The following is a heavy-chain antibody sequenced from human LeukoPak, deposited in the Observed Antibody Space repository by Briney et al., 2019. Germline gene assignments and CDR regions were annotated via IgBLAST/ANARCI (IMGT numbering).Heavy chain of an antibody. CDR3: AKAVHSGVYGGYYFDY. V-gene: IGHV3-23*01. Sequence: GGSLRLSCIASGFTFSESWMTWVRQAPGKGLEWLSSISAGGGGADNANSVMGRFSISRDNSKNTLYLQMNNLRVEDTAVYYCAKAVHSGVYGGYYFDYWGQGTLVTVSS. D-gene: IGHD1-26*01. J-gene: IGHJ4*02. CDR2: ISAGGGGA. CDR1: GFTFSESW.